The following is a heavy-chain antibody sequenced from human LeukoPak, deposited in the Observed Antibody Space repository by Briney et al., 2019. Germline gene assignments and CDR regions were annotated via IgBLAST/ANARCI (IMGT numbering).Heavy chain of an antibody. J-gene: IGHJ6*02. CDR1: GYSFNSYW. D-gene: IGHD5-18*01. V-gene: IGHV5-10-1*01. CDR3: ARRLDTAMVSGTNYYYYGMDV. Sequence: GESLKISCKGSGYSFNSYWISWARQMPGKGLEWMGSIAPSDSYTNYSPSFQGHVTISADKSISTAYLQWSSLKASDTAMYYCARRLDTAMVSGTNYYYYGMDVWGQGTTVTVSS. CDR2: IAPSDSYT.